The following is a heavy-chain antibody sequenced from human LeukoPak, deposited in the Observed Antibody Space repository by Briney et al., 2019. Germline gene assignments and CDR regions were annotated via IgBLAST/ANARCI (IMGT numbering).Heavy chain of an antibody. D-gene: IGHD2-21*02. CDR1: GGSISSNY. V-gene: IGHV4-59*01. J-gene: IGHJ4*02. CDR3: ARAGTARPYYFDY. CDR2: IYYTGST. Sequence: NTSETLSLTCTVSGGSISSNYWSWIRQPPGKRLEWIGYIYYTGSTNYNPSLKSRVTISVDTSKNQFSLKLTSVTAADTAVYYCARAGTARPYYFDYWGQGTLVTVSS.